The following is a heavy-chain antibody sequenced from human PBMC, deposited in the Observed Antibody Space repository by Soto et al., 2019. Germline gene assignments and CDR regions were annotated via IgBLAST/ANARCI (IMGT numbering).Heavy chain of an antibody. CDR2: IKPNRGGT. J-gene: IGHJ4*02. D-gene: IGHD5-12*01. CDR1: GYTFTGYY. CDR3: ARDLGDGYNFLDY. V-gene: IGHV1-2*02. Sequence: QVQLVQSGAEVKKPGASVKVSCKASGYTFTGYYMHWVRQAPGQGLECMGWIKPNRGGTNFAKKFQGRVTMTRDTSISTAYMELSRLRSDDTAVYYWARDLGDGYNFLDYWGQGPLVTVSS.